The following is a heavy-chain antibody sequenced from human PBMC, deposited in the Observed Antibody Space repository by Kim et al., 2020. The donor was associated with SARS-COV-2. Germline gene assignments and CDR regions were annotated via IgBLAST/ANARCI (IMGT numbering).Heavy chain of an antibody. J-gene: IGHJ4*02. CDR2: K. CDR3: ARAGADWGVDY. V-gene: IGHV3-33*01. D-gene: IGHD3-9*01. Sequence: KYYARSVTSRFTISRDNSTNTLYLQMNSLRAEDTAVDYCARAGADWGVDYWGQGTLVAVSS.